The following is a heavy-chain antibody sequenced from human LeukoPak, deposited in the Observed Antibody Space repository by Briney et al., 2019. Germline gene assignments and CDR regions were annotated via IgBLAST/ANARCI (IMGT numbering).Heavy chain of an antibody. CDR3: ACQPGYSYGYGVEDY. D-gene: IGHD5-18*01. Sequence: PSETLSLTCTVSGYSISSGYYWGWIRQPPGKGLEWIGSIYHSGSPYYNPSLKSRVTISVDTSKKQFSLKLSSVTAADTAVYYCACQPGYSYGYGVEDYWGQGTLVTVPS. J-gene: IGHJ4*02. V-gene: IGHV4-38-2*02. CDR1: GYSISSGYY. CDR2: IYHSGSP.